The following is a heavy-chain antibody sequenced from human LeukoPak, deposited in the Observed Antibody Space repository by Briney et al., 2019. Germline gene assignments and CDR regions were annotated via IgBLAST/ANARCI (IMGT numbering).Heavy chain of an antibody. CDR1: GFTFSSYS. J-gene: IGHJ6*03. Sequence: PGGSLRLSCAASGFTFSSYSMNWVRQAPGKGLEWVSSIGSSSSYIYYADSVKGRFTISRDNAKNSLYLQMNSLRAEDTAVYYCARDPANPGGSGWFKYYYYMDVWGKGTTVTVSS. CDR3: ARDPANPGGSGWFKYYYYMDV. CDR2: IGSSSSYI. V-gene: IGHV3-21*01. D-gene: IGHD6-19*01.